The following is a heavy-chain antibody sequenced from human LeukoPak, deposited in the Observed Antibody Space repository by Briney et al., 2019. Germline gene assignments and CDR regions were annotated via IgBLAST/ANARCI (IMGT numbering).Heavy chain of an antibody. J-gene: IGHJ6*03. V-gene: IGHV4-34*01. CDR3: ARQGAARRYYYYYMDV. CDR1: GGSFSGYY. Sequence: PSETLSLACAVYGGSFSGYYWSWIRQPPGKGLEWIGEINHSGSTNYNPSLKSRVTISVDTSKNQFSLKLSSVTAADTAVYYCARQGAARRYYYYYMDVWGKGTTVTVSS. CDR2: INHSGST. D-gene: IGHD6-6*01.